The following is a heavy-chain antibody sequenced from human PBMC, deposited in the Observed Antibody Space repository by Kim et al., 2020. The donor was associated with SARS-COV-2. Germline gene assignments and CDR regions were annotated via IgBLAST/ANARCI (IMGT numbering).Heavy chain of an antibody. CDR3: ARGPGGYYDSSGYFGY. J-gene: IGHJ4*02. CDR1: GGSISSGGYY. D-gene: IGHD3-22*01. CDR2: IYYSGST. Sequence: SETLSLTCTVSGGSISSGGYYWSWIRQHPGKGLEWIGYIYYSGSTYYNPSLKSRVTISVDTSKNQFSLKLSSVTAADTAVYYCARGPGGYYDSSGYFGYWGQGTLVTVSS. V-gene: IGHV4-31*03.